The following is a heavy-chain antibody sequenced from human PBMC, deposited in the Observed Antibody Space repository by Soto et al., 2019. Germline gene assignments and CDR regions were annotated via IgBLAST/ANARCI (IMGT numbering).Heavy chain of an antibody. V-gene: IGHV3-33*01. CDR3: AREGGTTSLDY. CDR2: IWYDGSNK. J-gene: IGHJ4*02. D-gene: IGHD3-16*01. CDR1: GFTFSSYG. Sequence: QVQLVESGGGVVQPGRSLRLSCAASGFTFSSYGMHWVRQAPGKGLEWVAVIWYDGSNKYYADSVKGRFTISRDNSKNTLYLQMNSLRAEDTAVYYCAREGGTTSLDYWRQGTLVTVSS.